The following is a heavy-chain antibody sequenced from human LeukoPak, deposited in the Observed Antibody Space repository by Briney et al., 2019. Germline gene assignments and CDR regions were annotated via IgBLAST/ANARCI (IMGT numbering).Heavy chain of an antibody. CDR3: TIYYYDSSYFDY. D-gene: IGHD3-22*01. Sequence: APVKVSCKVSGNTLTELSMHWVRQAPGKGLEWMGGFDPEDGGTIYAQKFKGRVTMTEDTSTDTAYMELTSLRSEDTAVYYCTIYYYDSSYFDYWGQGTLVTVSS. CDR1: GNTLTELS. J-gene: IGHJ4*02. CDR2: FDPEDGGT. V-gene: IGHV1-24*01.